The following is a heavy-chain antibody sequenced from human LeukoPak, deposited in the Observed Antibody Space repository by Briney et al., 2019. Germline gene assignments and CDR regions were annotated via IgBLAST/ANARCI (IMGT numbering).Heavy chain of an antibody. CDR3: ASPLEPW. J-gene: IGHJ4*02. D-gene: IGHD5-24*01. CDR1: GGSFSGYY. CDR2: INHSGST. Sequence: SETLSLTCAVYGGSFSGYYWSWIRQPPGKGLEWIGEINHSGSTNYNPSLKSRVTISVDTSKNQFSLKLSSVTAADTAVYYCASPLEPWWGQGTLVTVSS. V-gene: IGHV4-34*01.